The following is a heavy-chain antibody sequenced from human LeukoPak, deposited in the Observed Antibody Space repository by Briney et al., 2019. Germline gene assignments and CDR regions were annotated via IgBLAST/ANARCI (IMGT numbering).Heavy chain of an antibody. V-gene: IGHV3-48*01. J-gene: IGHJ5*02. CDR1: GFTFSSYS. Sequence: PGGSLRLSCAASGFTFSSYSMNWVRQAPGKGLEWVSYISSSSSTIYYADSVKGRFTISRDNAKNSLYLQMNSLRAEDTAVYYCARDVYYGSGSYRWFDPWGQGTLVTVSS. D-gene: IGHD3-10*01. CDR2: ISSSSSTI. CDR3: ARDVYYGSGSYRWFDP.